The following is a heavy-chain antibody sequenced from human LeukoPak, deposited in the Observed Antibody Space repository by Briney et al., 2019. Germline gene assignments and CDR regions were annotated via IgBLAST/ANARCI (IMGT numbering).Heavy chain of an antibody. CDR1: GYTFTAYY. V-gene: IGHV1-2*02. J-gene: IGHJ4*02. CDR3: ARGSGSYYRD. Sequence: ASVKVSCKVSGYTFTAYYLHWVRQAPGQGLEWMGWINPNSGGTSYPQKFQGRVTMTRDTSITTAYMELSRLRSDDTAVYYCARGSGSYYRDWGQGTLVTVSS. D-gene: IGHD3-10*01. CDR2: INPNSGGT.